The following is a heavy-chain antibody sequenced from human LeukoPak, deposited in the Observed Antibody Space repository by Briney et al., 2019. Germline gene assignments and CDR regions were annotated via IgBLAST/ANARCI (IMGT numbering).Heavy chain of an antibody. D-gene: IGHD3-10*01. CDR2: LNSDGSST. Sequence: GGSLRLSCAATGFIFSDYWMHWVRQAPGKGLVWVSRLNSDGSSTIYADSVKGRFTISRDNAKNTLYLQMNSLRAEDTAVYCCARGLGGTGDHWGQGTLVTVSS. CDR3: ARGLGGTGDH. V-gene: IGHV3-74*01. J-gene: IGHJ4*02. CDR1: GFIFSDYW.